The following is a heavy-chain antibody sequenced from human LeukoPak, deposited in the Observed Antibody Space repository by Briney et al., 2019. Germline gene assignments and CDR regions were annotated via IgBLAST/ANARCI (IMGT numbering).Heavy chain of an antibody. D-gene: IGHD3-10*01. J-gene: IGHJ4*02. Sequence: GGSLRLSCAASGFTLSYFGMHWIRQAPGKGLEWVADLWSNGNTKYYIDSVKGRLTISRDSSQNTLYLQMNSLRAEDTAVYYCAKEILGELLRNESPYWGQGTLVTVSS. CDR3: AKEILGELLRNESPY. V-gene: IGHV3-33*06. CDR1: GFTLSYFG. CDR2: LWSNGNTK.